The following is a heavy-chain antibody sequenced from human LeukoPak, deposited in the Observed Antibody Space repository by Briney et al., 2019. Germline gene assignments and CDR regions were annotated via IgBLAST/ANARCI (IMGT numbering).Heavy chain of an antibody. CDR3: AREYSSSWFDY. V-gene: IGHV1-2*04. CDR2: INPNSGGT. D-gene: IGHD6-13*01. J-gene: IGHJ4*02. Sequence: ASVKVSCKASGYTFTGHYMHWARQAPGQGLEWMGWINPNSGGTNYAQKFQGWVTMTRDTSISTMYMELSRLRSDDTAVYYCAREYSSSWFDYWGQGTLVTVSS. CDR1: GYTFTGHY.